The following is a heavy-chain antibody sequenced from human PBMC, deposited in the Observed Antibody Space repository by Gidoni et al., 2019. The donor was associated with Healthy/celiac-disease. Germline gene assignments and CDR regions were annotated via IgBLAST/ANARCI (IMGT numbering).Heavy chain of an antibody. CDR3: ARGGLNSQTVRVNRYFDL. CDR2: IYYSGST. D-gene: IGHD1-20*01. J-gene: IGHJ2*01. V-gene: IGHV4-59*01. CDR1: GGSISSYY. Sequence: QVQLQESGPGLVKPSETLSLTCTVSGGSISSYYWSWIRQPPGKGLEWIGYIYYSGSTNYNPSLKSRVTISVDTSKNQFSLKLSSVTAADTAVYYCARGGLNSQTVRVNRYFDLWGRGTLVTVSS.